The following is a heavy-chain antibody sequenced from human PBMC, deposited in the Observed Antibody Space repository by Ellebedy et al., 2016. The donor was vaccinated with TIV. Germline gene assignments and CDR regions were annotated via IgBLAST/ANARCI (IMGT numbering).Heavy chain of an antibody. V-gene: IGHV3-30-3*01. Sequence: GESLKISXAASGFTFSSYAMHWVRQAPGKGLEWVAVISYDGSNKYYADSVKGRFTISRDNSKNTVYLQMNSLRVEDTAEYYCARDRHPLGAPSGYFDYWGQGTLVTVSS. CDR1: GFTFSSYA. D-gene: IGHD1-26*01. CDR3: ARDRHPLGAPSGYFDY. CDR2: ISYDGSNK. J-gene: IGHJ4*02.